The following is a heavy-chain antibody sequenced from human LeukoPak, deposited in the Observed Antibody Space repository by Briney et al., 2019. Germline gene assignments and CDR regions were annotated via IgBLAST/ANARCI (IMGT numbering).Heavy chain of an antibody. CDR1: GYTFTGYY. D-gene: IGHD2-15*01. CDR2: INPNSGGT. Sequence: ASVKVSCKASGYTFTGYYLHWVRQAPGQGHERMGWINPNSGGTNYAQKFQGRVTMTRDTSIRTAYMELSRLRSDDTAVYYCARGAVVATLGWFDPWGQGTLVTVSS. J-gene: IGHJ5*02. V-gene: IGHV1-2*02. CDR3: ARGAVVATLGWFDP.